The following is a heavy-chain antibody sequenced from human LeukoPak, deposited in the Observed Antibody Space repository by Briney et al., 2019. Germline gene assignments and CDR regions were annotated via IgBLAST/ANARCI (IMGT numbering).Heavy chain of an antibody. Sequence: PGGSPRLSCAASGFTFSSYWMHWVRKAPGKGLVWVSRINSDGSSTGYAYSVKGRFTISRDNAKNTLYLQLNSLRAEDTAAYYCARDSLYYYDSSGYRLGAFDTWGQGTMVTVSS. V-gene: IGHV3-74*01. J-gene: IGHJ3*02. CDR3: ARDSLYYYDSSGYRLGAFDT. CDR2: INSDGSST. D-gene: IGHD3-22*01. CDR1: GFTFSSYW.